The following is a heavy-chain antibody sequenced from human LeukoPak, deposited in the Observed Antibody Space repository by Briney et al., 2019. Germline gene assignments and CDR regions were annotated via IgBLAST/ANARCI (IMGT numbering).Heavy chain of an antibody. CDR1: GFTVSSNY. CDR3: ARAHGDYIGYYYYYYYMDV. D-gene: IGHD4-17*01. V-gene: IGHV3-66*01. CDR2: IYSGGST. J-gene: IGHJ6*03. Sequence: PGGSLRLSCAASGFTVSSNYMSWVRQAPGKGLEWVSVIYSGGSTYYADSVKGRFTISRDNSKNTLYLQMNSLRAEDTAVYYCARAHGDYIGYYYYYYYMDVWGKGTTVTISS.